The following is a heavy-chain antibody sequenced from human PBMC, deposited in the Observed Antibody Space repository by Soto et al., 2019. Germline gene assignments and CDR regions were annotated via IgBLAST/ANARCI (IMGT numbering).Heavy chain of an antibody. V-gene: IGHV3-11*01. D-gene: IGHD6-19*01. CDR2: INTLISAI. CDR3: ARRLQWQLRPLDS. CDR1: GFIFSDYY. J-gene: IGHJ4*02. Sequence: QEHLMESGGGLVKPGGSLRLSCAGSGFIFSDYYITWIRRAPGKGLEWVSYINTLISAIYYADSVKGRFTISRDNAKNSVYLQMNSLRAEDTDVYYCARRLQWQLRPLDSWGRGTLVTVSS.